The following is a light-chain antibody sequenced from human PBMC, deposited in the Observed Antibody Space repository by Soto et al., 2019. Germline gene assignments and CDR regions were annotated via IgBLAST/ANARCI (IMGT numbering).Light chain of an antibody. CDR3: QQYNDSFPYT. CDR1: QSISSW. J-gene: IGKJ1*01. Sequence: DIQMAQFSSALSAPLGASVTITCRASQSISSWLAWYQQKPGKAPKLLIYDASSWESGVPSRCSGSGSGTEFTLSVRSLQPDDFATYYCQQYNDSFPYTFGQGTKVDI. V-gene: IGKV1-5*01. CDR2: DAS.